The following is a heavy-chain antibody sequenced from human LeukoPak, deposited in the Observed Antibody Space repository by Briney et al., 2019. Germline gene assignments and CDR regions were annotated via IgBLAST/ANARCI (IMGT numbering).Heavy chain of an antibody. CDR3: AKDPGIAVAGDY. J-gene: IGHJ4*02. V-gene: IGHV3-23*01. Sequence: GGSLRLSCAASGFTFSSYAMSWVRQAPGKGLGWVSAISGSGGSTYYADSVKGRFTISRDNSKNTLYLQMNSLRAEDTAVYYCAKDPGIAVAGDYWGQGTLVTVSS. CDR2: ISGSGGST. D-gene: IGHD6-19*01. CDR1: GFTFSSYA.